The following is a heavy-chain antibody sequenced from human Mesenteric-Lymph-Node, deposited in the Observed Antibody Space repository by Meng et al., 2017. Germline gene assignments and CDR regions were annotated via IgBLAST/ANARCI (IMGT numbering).Heavy chain of an antibody. Sequence: QVQVQEPGPGLVKPSGTRSLTCAVPGGSIRSSNWWSWVRQPPGKGLEWIGEIYHSGSTNYNPSLKSRVTISVDKSKNQFSLNLSSVTAADTAVYYCARVGQWLPIDYWGQGTLVTVSS. CDR2: IYHSGST. CDR3: ARVGQWLPIDY. CDR1: GGSIRSSNW. J-gene: IGHJ4*02. V-gene: IGHV4-4*02. D-gene: IGHD6-19*01.